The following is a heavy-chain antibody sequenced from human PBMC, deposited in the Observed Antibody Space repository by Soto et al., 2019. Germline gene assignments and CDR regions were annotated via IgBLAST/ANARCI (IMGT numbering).Heavy chain of an antibody. J-gene: IGHJ4*02. CDR1: GFSFSDYA. CDR3: AKDLVSRDGLWLMDQ. Sequence: EVQLLESGGGLVQTGGSLRLSCTASGFSFSDYAMTWVRQAPGKGLECVAGIYGSGGGIQYADSVKGRFTISRDNGRNTLYLQMNSLRDEDTAVYYWAKDLVSRDGLWLMDQWGQGTLVTVS. V-gene: IGHV3-23*01. D-gene: IGHD2-21*02. CDR2: IYGSGGGI.